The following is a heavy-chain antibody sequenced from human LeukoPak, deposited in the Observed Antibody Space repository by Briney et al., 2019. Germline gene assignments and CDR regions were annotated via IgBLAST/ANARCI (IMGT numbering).Heavy chain of an antibody. CDR1: GFNFGDFA. Sequence: GGSLRLSCTVSGFNFGDFAMSWVRQAPGKGPEWVSYIDARSGITYYADSVQGRFTISRDNAKESVFLQMNSLRADDTAVYYCARTYDFGRGPPGDAFDNWGPGTLVIVSS. CDR3: ARTYDFGRGPPGDAFDN. J-gene: IGHJ3*02. V-gene: IGHV3-48*01. CDR2: IDARSGIT. D-gene: IGHD3-3*01.